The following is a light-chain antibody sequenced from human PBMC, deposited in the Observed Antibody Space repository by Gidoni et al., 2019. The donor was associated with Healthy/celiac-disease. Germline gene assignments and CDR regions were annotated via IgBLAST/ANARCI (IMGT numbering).Light chain of an antibody. CDR1: QSVSSY. V-gene: IGKV3-11*01. Sequence: EIVLTQSPATLSVSPGERATLSCRASQSVSSYLAWYQQKPGQAPRLLIYDASNSATGIPARFSGSGSVTDFTLTISSLEPEDFAVYYCQQRSNWPLFGQGTKLEIK. CDR3: QQRSNWPL. CDR2: DAS. J-gene: IGKJ2*01.